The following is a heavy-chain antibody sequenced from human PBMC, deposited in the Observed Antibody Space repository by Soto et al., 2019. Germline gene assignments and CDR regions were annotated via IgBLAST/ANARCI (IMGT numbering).Heavy chain of an antibody. Sequence: SETLALTCTVSGGSVCSGEYYWSWIRQHPGKGLEWIGYIYYSGSTHYSSSLKSRVTMSIDTSKNQFPLKLTSVTAADTAVYYCARLSSIDSSGYYLDYWSQGTLVTVSS. J-gene: IGHJ4*02. CDR1: GGSVCSGEYY. CDR2: IYYSGST. V-gene: IGHV4-31*03. CDR3: ARLSSIDSSGYYLDY. D-gene: IGHD3-22*01.